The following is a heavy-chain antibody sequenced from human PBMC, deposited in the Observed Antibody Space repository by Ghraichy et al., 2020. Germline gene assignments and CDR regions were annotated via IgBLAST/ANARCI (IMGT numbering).Heavy chain of an antibody. CDR1: GFTVSSNY. Sequence: GGSLRLSCAASGFTVSSNYMSWVRQAPGKGLEWVSVIYSGGSTYYADSLKGRFTISRDNSKNTLYLQMNSLRAEDTVVYYCARDEALFSGMDVWGQGTTVTVSS. CDR3: ARDEALFSGMDV. CDR2: IYSGGST. V-gene: IGHV3-53*01. J-gene: IGHJ6*02.